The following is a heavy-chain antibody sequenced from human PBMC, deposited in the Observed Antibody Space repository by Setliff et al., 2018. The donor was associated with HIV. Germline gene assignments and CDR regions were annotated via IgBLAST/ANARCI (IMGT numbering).Heavy chain of an antibody. V-gene: IGHV1-18*01. D-gene: IGHD2-2*01. J-gene: IGHJ4*02. CDR2: ISAYNGNT. CDR1: GYTFSSYG. CDR3: ARLRKEGIVVVPAAMDY. Sequence: GASVKVSCKASGYTFSSYGITWVRQAPGQGLEWMGWISAYNGNTNYAQKLQGGVTMTTDTSTSTAYMELRSLRSDDTAVYYCARLRKEGIVVVPAAMDYWGQGTLVTVSS.